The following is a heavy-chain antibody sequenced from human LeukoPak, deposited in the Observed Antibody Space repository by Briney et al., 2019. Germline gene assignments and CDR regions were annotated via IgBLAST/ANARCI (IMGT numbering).Heavy chain of an antibody. D-gene: IGHD1-26*01. CDR2: INSDGSST. J-gene: IGHJ4*02. Sequence: PGGSLRLSCAASGFTLSSYWMHWVRQAPGKGLVWVSRINSDGSSTSYADSVKGRFTISRDNAKNTLYLQMNSLRAEDTAVYYRATPRGSGSYLAFDYWGQGTLVTVSS. V-gene: IGHV3-74*01. CDR3: ATPRGSGSYLAFDY. CDR1: GFTLSSYW.